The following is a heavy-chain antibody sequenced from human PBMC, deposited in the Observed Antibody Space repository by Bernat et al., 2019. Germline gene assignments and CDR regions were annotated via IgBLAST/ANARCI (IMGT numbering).Heavy chain of an antibody. V-gene: IGHV1-18*01. J-gene: IGHJ5*02. CDR1: GYTFTSYG. CDR3: ARDHSIVVPAAINWFDP. D-gene: IGHD2-2*01. CDR2: ISAYNGNT. Sequence: QVQLVQSGAEVKKPGASVKVSCKASGYTFTSYGISWVRQAPGQGLEWMGWISAYNGNTNYAQKLQGRVTMTTDTSTSTAYMELRSLRSDDTAVYYCARDHSIVVPAAINWFDPWGQGTLVTVSS.